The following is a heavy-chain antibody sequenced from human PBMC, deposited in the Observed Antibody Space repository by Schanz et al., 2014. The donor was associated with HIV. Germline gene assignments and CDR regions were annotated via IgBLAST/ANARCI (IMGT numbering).Heavy chain of an antibody. V-gene: IGHV3-21*01. J-gene: IGHJ4*02. CDR1: GFTFSSYS. D-gene: IGHD5-18*01. CDR2: ISFSSSYI. Sequence: EVQLLESGGGLVQPGGSLRLSCAASGFTFSSYSMNWVRQAPGKGLEWVSSISFSSSYIYYADSVKGRFTISRDNAKNSLYLQMNSLRVEDTAVYYCAREGATGYITYWGQGTLVTVSS. CDR3: AREGATGYITY.